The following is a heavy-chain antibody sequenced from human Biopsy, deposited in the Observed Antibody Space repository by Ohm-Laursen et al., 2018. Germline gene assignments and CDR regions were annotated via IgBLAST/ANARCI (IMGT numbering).Heavy chain of an antibody. CDR3: ARIPIPIFSAALVYRHRRHLQGLDV. V-gene: IGHV2-70*16. J-gene: IGHJ6*02. CDR1: GFSVNTRGMS. Sequence: TQTLTLTCTLSGFSVNTRGMSVTWIRQPPGKALEWLARIDWDDAKFYRASLKSRLTISKGTSGNHVVLTLSDVDPVDTGTYYCARIPIPIFSAALVYRHRRHLQGLDVWGQGTTVSVSS. CDR2: IDWDDAK. D-gene: IGHD2-21*01.